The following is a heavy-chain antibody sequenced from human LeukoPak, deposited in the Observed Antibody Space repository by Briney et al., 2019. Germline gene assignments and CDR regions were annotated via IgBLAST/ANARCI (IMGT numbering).Heavy chain of an antibody. Sequence: GGSLRLSCAASGFTLSNYDMNWVRQAPGKGLEWVSSISTSSRYIYYKDSVRGRFIISRDDAKNSLYLEMNSLRAEDTAVYYCARADCSSSTCYLRRSWFDPWGQGTLVTVSS. CDR3: ARADCSSSTCYLRRSWFDP. J-gene: IGHJ5*02. CDR2: ISTSSRYI. V-gene: IGHV3-21*01. D-gene: IGHD2-2*01. CDR1: GFTLSNYD.